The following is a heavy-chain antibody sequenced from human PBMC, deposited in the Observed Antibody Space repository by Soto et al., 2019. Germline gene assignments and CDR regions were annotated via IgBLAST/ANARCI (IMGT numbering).Heavy chain of an antibody. CDR2: IISSGSTI. D-gene: IGHD3-22*01. V-gene: IGHV3-48*03. CDR3: ASPDSSGYYGAAFDI. Sequence: GSLRLSCAASGXTFSSYEMNWVRQAPGKGLEWVSYIISSGSTIYYADSVKGRFTISRDNAKNSLYLQMNSLRADDTAVYYRASPDSSGYYGAAFDIWGQGTMATVSS. J-gene: IGHJ3*02. CDR1: GXTFSSYE.